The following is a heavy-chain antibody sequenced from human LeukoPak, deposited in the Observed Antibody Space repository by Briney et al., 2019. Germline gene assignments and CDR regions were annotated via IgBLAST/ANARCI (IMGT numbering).Heavy chain of an antibody. D-gene: IGHD2-2*01. CDR3: ARGWASSWYYFDF. CDR1: GGSISSGGYS. Sequence: SQTLSLTCAVSGGSISSGGYSWSWIRQPPGKGLEWIGYIYHSGSTYYNPSLRSRVSISIDTSKNQFSLNLSSVTAADTAVYYCARGWASSWYYFDFWGQGTLVTVSS. CDR2: IYHSGST. J-gene: IGHJ4*02. V-gene: IGHV4-30-2*01.